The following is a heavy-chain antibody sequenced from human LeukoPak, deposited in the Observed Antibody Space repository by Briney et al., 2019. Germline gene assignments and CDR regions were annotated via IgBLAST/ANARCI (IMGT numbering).Heavy chain of an antibody. CDR3: ARDWALTK. J-gene: IGHJ4*02. V-gene: IGHV3-21*01. CDR2: ISASGTHK. CDR1: GFTFSSYA. D-gene: IGHD7-27*01. Sequence: PGGSLRLSCAASGFTFSSYAMSWVRQAPGKGLEWVSSISASGTHKFYGDSLEGRFSISRDNAKNSLFLQTTSLRAEDTGVYYCARDWALTKWGQGTLVTVSS.